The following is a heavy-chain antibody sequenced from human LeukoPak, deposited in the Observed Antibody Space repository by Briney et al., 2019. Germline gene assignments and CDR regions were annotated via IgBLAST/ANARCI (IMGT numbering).Heavy chain of an antibody. CDR1: GFTFSSYW. CDR3: ASSDYVWGSYRYTFDY. D-gene: IGHD3-16*02. V-gene: IGHV3-7*01. J-gene: IGHJ4*02. Sequence: GGSLRLSCAASGFTFSSYWKSWVRQAPGKGLEWVANIKQDGSEKYYVDSVKGRFTISRDNAKNSLYLQMNSLRAEDTAVYYCASSDYVWGSYRYTFDYWGQGTLVTVSS. CDR2: IKQDGSEK.